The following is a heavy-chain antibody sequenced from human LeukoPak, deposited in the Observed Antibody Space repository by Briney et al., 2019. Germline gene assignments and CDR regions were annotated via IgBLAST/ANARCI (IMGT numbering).Heavy chain of an antibody. CDR2: IYSGGST. D-gene: IGHD2-2*01. V-gene: IGHV3-53*01. J-gene: IGHJ4*02. CDR3: ARRYCSSTSCYVDY. CDR1: GFTFSNYN. Sequence: GGSLRLSCAASGFTFSNYNMNWVRQAPGKGLEWVSVIYSGGSTYYADSVKGRFTISRDNSKNTLYLQMNSLRAEDTAVYYCARRYCSSTSCYVDYWGQGTLVTVSS.